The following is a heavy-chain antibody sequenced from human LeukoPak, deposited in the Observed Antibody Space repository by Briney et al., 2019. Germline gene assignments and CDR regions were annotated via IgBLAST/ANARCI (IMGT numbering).Heavy chain of an antibody. CDR1: GGTFSSYA. V-gene: IGHV1-69*13. D-gene: IGHD6-19*01. CDR3: ARECGSGWYLNWFDP. Sequence: ASVKVSCKASGGTFSSYAISWVRQAPGQGLEWMGGIIPIFGTANYAQKFQGRVTITADESTSTAYMELSSLRSEDTAVYYCARECGSGWYLNWFDPWGQGTLVTVSS. CDR2: IIPIFGTA. J-gene: IGHJ5*02.